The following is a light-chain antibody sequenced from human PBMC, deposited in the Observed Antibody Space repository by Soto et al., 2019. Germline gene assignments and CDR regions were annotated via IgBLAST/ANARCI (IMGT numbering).Light chain of an antibody. CDR1: QSVSNN. CDR3: HQRSSWPIT. CDR2: DAF. Sequence: EIVLTQSPATLSLSPGETATLSCRASQSVSNNLAWYEEKPGQAPRLLMYDAFKRGTGIPARFSGSGSGTDFTLTISSLEPEDFAVYYCHQRSSWPITFGQGTRLEIK. V-gene: IGKV3-11*01. J-gene: IGKJ5*01.